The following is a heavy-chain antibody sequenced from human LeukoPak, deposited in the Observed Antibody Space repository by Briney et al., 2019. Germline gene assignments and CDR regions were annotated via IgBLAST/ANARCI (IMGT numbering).Heavy chain of an antibody. J-gene: IGHJ4*02. D-gene: IGHD3-10*01. V-gene: IGHV4-39*01. Sequence: SETLSLTCTVSGGSISSSSYYWGWIRRPPGKGLEWIGSIYYSGSTYYNPSLKSRVTISVDTSKNQFSLKLSSVTAADTAVYYCARRGPGSGHYYYGSGSHGGLGYYFDYWGQGTLVTVSS. CDR2: IYYSGST. CDR1: GGSISSSSYY. CDR3: ARRGPGSGHYYYGSGSHGGLGYYFDY.